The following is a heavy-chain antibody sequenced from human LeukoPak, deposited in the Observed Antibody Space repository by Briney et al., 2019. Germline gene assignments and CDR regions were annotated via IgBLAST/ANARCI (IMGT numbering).Heavy chain of an antibody. D-gene: IGHD1-26*01. CDR1: GFTFSSYW. CDR2: IKQDGSEK. CDR3: ARALSSGSYFAYYFDY. Sequence: GGSLRLSCAASGFTFSSYWMSWVRQAPGKGLEWVANIKQDGSEKYYVDSAKGRFTISRDNAKNSLYLQMNSLRAEDTAVYYCARALSSGSYFAYYFDYWGQGTLVTVSS. J-gene: IGHJ4*02. V-gene: IGHV3-7*04.